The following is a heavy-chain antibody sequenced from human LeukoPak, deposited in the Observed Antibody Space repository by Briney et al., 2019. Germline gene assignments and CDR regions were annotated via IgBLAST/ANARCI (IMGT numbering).Heavy chain of an antibody. J-gene: IGHJ6*04. CDR2: ISYDGSNK. V-gene: IGHV3-30*04. Sequence: GGSLKLSCAASGFTFSSYAMHWVRQAPGKGLEWVAVISYDGSNKYYADSVKGRFTISRDNSKNTLYLQMNSLRAEDTAVYYGARDFSARSTRNYYYYYGMDVWGKGTTVTVSS. D-gene: IGHD2-2*01. CDR3: ARDFSARSTRNYYYYYGMDV. CDR1: GFTFSSYA.